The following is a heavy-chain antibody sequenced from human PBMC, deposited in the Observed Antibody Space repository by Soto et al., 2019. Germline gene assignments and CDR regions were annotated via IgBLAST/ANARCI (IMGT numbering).Heavy chain of an antibody. Sequence: SQTLSLTCAISGDSVSSNSAAWNWIRQSPSRGLEWLGRTYYRSKWYNDYAVSVKSRITINPDTSKNQFSLQLNPVTPEDTAVYYCARNPTEYSSSSLAAFDIWGQGTMVTVSS. CDR2: TYYRSKWYN. CDR1: GDSVSSNSAA. CDR3: ARNPTEYSSSSLAAFDI. J-gene: IGHJ3*02. D-gene: IGHD6-6*01. V-gene: IGHV6-1*01.